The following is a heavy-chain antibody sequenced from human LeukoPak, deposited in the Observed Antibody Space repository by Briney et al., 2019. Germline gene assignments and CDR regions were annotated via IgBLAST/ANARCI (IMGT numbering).Heavy chain of an antibody. D-gene: IGHD2-15*01. CDR3: AKALVVVAAWGGAFDI. J-gene: IGHJ3*02. Sequence: PGGSLRLSCAASGFTFDDYAMHWVRQAPGKGLEWVSGISWNSGSIDYADSVKGRFTISRDNAKNSLYLQMNSLRAEDTALYYCAKALVVVAAWGGAFDIWGQGTMVTVSS. CDR2: ISWNSGSI. V-gene: IGHV3-9*01. CDR1: GFTFDDYA.